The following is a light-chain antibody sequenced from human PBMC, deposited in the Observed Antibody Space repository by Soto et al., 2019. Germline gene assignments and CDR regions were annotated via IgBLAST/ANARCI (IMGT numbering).Light chain of an antibody. CDR3: QQHNDWPLT. CDR2: GAT. J-gene: IGKJ4*01. V-gene: IGKV3-15*01. Sequence: EIVMTQSPATLSVSPGERVTLSCRASQSVSSNLAWYQQKPGQAPRLLIYGATATATGIPARFSGSGSGTEFTLTISSLQSEDFAVYYCQQHNDWPLTFGGGTKVEIK. CDR1: QSVSSN.